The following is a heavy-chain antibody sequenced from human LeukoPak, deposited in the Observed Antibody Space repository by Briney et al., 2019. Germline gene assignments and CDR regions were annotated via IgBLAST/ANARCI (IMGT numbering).Heavy chain of an antibody. V-gene: IGHV1-46*01. CDR3: AREVWPHYYGSAHHRSWPLDY. D-gene: IGHD3-10*01. Sequence: ASVKVSCKASGYTFTGYYMHWVRQAPGQGLEWMGIINPSGGSTSYAQKFQGRVTMTRDTSTSTVYMELSSLRSEDTAVYYCAREVWPHYYGSAHHRSWPLDYWGQGTLVTVSS. CDR1: GYTFTGYY. CDR2: INPSGGST. J-gene: IGHJ4*02.